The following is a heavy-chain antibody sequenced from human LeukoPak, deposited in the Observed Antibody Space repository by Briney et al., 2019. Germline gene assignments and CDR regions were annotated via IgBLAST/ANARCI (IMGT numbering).Heavy chain of an antibody. Sequence: GASLKISCKGSGCRFTSYWIGWGRRRPGKGVEWRGIIYPGDSDTRYSPSFKGQVTISADKSISTAYLQWSSLKASDTAMFYCARYSGYCSSTSCYPSFSDYWGQGTLVTVSS. CDR1: GCRFTSYW. CDR3: ARYSGYCSSTSCYPSFSDY. D-gene: IGHD2-2*01. J-gene: IGHJ4*02. V-gene: IGHV5-51*01. CDR2: IYPGDSDT.